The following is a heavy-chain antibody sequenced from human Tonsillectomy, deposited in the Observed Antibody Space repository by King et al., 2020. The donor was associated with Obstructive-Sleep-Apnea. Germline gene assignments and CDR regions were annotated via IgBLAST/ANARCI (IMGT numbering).Heavy chain of an antibody. CDR1: GYTFTSHD. D-gene: IGHD6-13*01. CDR2: RNPNSGNT. Sequence: QLVQSGAEVKKPGASVKVSCKASGYTFTSHDINWVLQATGQGLEWMGWRNPNSGNTGYAQKFQDRVTMTRDTSISTAYMELSSLRSEDTAVYYCAAGSWYYYGMDVWGQGTTVTVSS. CDR3: AAGSWYYYGMDV. J-gene: IGHJ6*02. V-gene: IGHV1-8*01.